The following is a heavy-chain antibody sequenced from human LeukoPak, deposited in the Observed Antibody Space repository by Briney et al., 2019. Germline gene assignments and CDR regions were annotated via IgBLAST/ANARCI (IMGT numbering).Heavy chain of an antibody. CDR2: ISAYNGNT. D-gene: IGHD3-22*01. Sequence: ASVKVSCKASGYTFTSYGISWVRQAPGQGLEWMGWISAYNGNTNYAQKLQGRVTMTTDTSTSTAYMELRSLRSDDTAVYYCARDPLPMYYYDSSGYYPDAFDIWGQGTMVTVSS. CDR3: ARDPLPMYYYDSSGYYPDAFDI. J-gene: IGHJ3*02. V-gene: IGHV1-18*01. CDR1: GYTFTSYG.